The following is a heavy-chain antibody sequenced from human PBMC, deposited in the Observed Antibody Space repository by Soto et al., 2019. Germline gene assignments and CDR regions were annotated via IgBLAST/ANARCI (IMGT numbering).Heavy chain of an antibody. CDR1: GFTFSDYY. Sequence: LRLSCAAPGFTFSDYYMNWVRQAPGKGLAWVSSISSSSTIYYADSVKGRFTISRDNAKNSLYLQMNSLRAEDTAVYYCARDGYYYDSSGHTAPYYFDYWGQGTLVTVSS. CDR2: ISSSSTI. V-gene: IGHV3-11*04. D-gene: IGHD3-22*01. J-gene: IGHJ4*02. CDR3: ARDGYYYDSSGHTAPYYFDY.